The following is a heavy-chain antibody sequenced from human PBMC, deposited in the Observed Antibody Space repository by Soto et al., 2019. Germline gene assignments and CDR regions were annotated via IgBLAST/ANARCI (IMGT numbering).Heavy chain of an antibody. CDR2: ISGSDDTT. Sequence: EVQLLESGGGLVQPGGSLRLSCTASGFTFSSYAMSWVRQAPGKGLEWGAAISGSDDTTYYADSVKGRFTISRDTSKNTLYLQMNRLRAEDTAVYYCTKDSRVTMVRGVIIPPGYWGQGTLVTVSS. J-gene: IGHJ4*02. V-gene: IGHV3-23*01. CDR3: TKDSRVTMVRGVIIPPGY. D-gene: IGHD3-10*01. CDR1: GFTFSSYA.